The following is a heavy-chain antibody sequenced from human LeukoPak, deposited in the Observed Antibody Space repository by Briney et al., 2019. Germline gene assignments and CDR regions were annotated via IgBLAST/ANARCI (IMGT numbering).Heavy chain of an antibody. CDR2: INHSGST. J-gene: IGHJ6*03. Sequence: KPSETLPLTCAVYGGSFSGYYWSWIRQPPGKGLEWIGEINHSGSTNYNPSLKSRVTISVDTSKNQFSLKLSSVTAADTAVYYCARGLESSWYENYYYYYYMDVWGKGTTVTVSS. CDR3: ARGLESSWYENYYYYYYMDV. D-gene: IGHD6-13*01. V-gene: IGHV4-34*01. CDR1: GGSFSGYY.